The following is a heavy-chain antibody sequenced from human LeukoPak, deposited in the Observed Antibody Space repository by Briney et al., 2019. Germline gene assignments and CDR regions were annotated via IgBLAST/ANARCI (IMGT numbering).Heavy chain of an antibody. V-gene: IGHV1-69*05. CDR1: GGTFSSYA. D-gene: IGHD1-20*01. CDR3: ARSWVTGTLYYYYYYMDV. J-gene: IGHJ6*03. Sequence: VASVKVSCKASGGTFSSYAISWVRQAPGQGLEWMGGIIPIFGTANYAQKFQGRVTITTDESTSTAYMELSSLRSEDTAVYYCARSWVTGTLYYYYYYMDVWGKGTTVSVSS. CDR2: IIPIFGTA.